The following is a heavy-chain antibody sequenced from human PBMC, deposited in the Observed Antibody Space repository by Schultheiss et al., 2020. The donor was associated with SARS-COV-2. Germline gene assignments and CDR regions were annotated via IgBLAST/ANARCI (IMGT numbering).Heavy chain of an antibody. Sequence: KVSCKGSGYSFTSYWIGWVRQMPGKGLEWMGIIYPGDSDTRYSPSFQGQVTISADRSITTAYLQWSSLKASDTAVYYCARPPAYSSGWYKYWGQGTLVTVSS. V-gene: IGHV5-51*01. CDR1: GYSFTSYW. D-gene: IGHD6-19*01. CDR3: ARPPAYSSGWYKY. CDR2: IYPGDSDT. J-gene: IGHJ4*02.